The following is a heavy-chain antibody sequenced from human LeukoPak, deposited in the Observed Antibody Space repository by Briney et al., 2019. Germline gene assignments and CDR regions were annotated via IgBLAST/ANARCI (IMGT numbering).Heavy chain of an antibody. V-gene: IGHV1-69*13. CDR2: IIPIFGTA. J-gene: IGHJ4*02. D-gene: IGHD1-26*01. CDR3: ASRGGATREHYFDY. CDR1: GGTFSSYA. Sequence: SVKVSCKASGGTFSSYAISWVRQAPGQGLEWMGGIIPIFGTANYAQKFQGRVTITADESTSTAYMELSSLRSEDTAVYYCASRGGATREHYFDYWGLGTLVTVSS.